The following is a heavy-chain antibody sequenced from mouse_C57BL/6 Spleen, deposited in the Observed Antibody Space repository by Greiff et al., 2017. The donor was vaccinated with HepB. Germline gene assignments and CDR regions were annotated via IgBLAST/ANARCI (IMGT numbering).Heavy chain of an antibody. Sequence: VQLQQSGAELVMPGASVKLSCKASGYTFTSYWMHWVTQRPGQGLEWIGEIDPSDSYTNYNQKFKGKSTLTVDKSSSTAYMQLSSLTSEDSAVYYCARSITGYYFDYWGQGTTPTVSS. D-gene: IGHD4-1*01. J-gene: IGHJ2*01. CDR3: ARSITGYYFDY. CDR1: GYTFTSYW. CDR2: IDPSDSYT. V-gene: IGHV1-69*01.